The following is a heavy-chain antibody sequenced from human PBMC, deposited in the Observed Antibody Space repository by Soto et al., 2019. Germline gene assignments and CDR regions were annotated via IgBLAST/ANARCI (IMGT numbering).Heavy chain of an antibody. CDR1: GGSISSYY. CDR3: ARQAYGDLADYFDY. Sequence: SETLSLTCTVSGGSISSYYWSWIRQPPGKGLEWIGYIYYSGSTNYNPSLKSRVTISVDTSKNQFSLKLSSVTAADTAVYYCARQAYGDLADYFDYWGQGTLVTVSS. J-gene: IGHJ4*02. V-gene: IGHV4-59*08. D-gene: IGHD4-17*01. CDR2: IYYSGST.